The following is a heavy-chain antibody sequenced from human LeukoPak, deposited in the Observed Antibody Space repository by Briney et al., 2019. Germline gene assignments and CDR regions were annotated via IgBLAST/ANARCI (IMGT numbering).Heavy chain of an antibody. CDR1: GGSISSSSYY. Sequence: SETLSLTCTVSGGSISSSSYYWGWIRQPPGKGLEWIGSIYYSGSTYYNPSLKSRVTIPVDTSKNQFSLKLSSVTAADTAVYYCARSPIALASYYFDYWGQGTLVTVSS. J-gene: IGHJ4*02. V-gene: IGHV4-39*01. CDR2: IYYSGST. CDR3: ARSPIALASYYFDY. D-gene: IGHD6-13*01.